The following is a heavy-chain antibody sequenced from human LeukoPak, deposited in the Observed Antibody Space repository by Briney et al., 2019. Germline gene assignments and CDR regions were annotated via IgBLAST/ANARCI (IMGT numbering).Heavy chain of an antibody. CDR2: ISGSGGST. CDR3: XRXVGXYSYSDGVDY. Sequence: QPGGSLRLSCAASGFTFSSYAMSWVRQAPGKGLEWVSAISGSGGSTYYADSVKGRFTISRDNSKNTLYLQMNSLRAEDTAVYYCXRXVGXYSYSDGVDYWGQGTLVTVSS. CDR1: GFTFSSYA. J-gene: IGHJ4*02. V-gene: IGHV3-23*01. D-gene: IGHD5-18*01.